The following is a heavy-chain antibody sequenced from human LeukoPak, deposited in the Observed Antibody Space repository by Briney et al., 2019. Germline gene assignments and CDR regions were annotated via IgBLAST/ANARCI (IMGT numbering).Heavy chain of an antibody. CDR1: GGSISSSSYY. V-gene: IGHV4-39*01. CDR2: IYYSGST. CDR3: ARQGAGGYQSYYYMDV. D-gene: IGHD2-8*02. Sequence: SETLSLTCTVSGGSISSSSYYWGWIRQPPGKGLEWIRSIYYSGSTYYNPSLKSRVTISVDTSKNQFSMKLSSVTAADTAVYSCARQGAGGYQSYYYMDVWGKGTTVTVSS. J-gene: IGHJ6*03.